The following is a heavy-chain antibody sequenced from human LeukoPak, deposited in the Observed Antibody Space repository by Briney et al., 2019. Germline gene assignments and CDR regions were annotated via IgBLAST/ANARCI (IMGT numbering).Heavy chain of an antibody. D-gene: IGHD2/OR15-2a*01. J-gene: IGHJ4*02. Sequence: ASVKVSCKASGGTFSSYAISWARQAPGQGLEWMGGINPIFGTANYAQKFQGRVTITADESTSTAYMELSSMRSEDTAVYYCARDYGNRGWGQGTLVTVSS. CDR1: GGTFSSYA. V-gene: IGHV1-69*13. CDR2: INPIFGTA. CDR3: ARDYGNRG.